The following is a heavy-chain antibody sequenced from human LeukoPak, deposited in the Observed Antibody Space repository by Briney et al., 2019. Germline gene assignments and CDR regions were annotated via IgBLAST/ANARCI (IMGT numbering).Heavy chain of an antibody. J-gene: IGHJ4*02. V-gene: IGHV3-43*01. Sequence: GGSLRLSCAASGFTFSEYTMHWVRQTPGKGLEWVSLITWDGGSTFYADSVKGRFTISRDNSKNSLSLQMNSLTTEDTALYRCATERLRYFHHWGQGTLVTVSS. CDR1: GFTFSEYT. CDR2: ITWDGGST. CDR3: ATERLRYFHH.